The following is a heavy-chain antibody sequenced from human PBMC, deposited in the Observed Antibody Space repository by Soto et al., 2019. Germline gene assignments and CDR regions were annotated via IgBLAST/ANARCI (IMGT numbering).Heavy chain of an antibody. J-gene: IGHJ4*02. CDR2: MNPNSGNT. V-gene: IGHV1-8*01. CDR3: ARPLRVVDCSGGSCYSFSY. D-gene: IGHD2-15*01. Sequence: ASVKVSCKASGYTFTSYDINWVRQATGQGLEWMGWMNPNSGNTGYAQKFQGRVTMTRNTSISTAYMELSSLRSEDTAMYYCARPLRVVDCSGGSCYSFSYWGQGTLVTVSS. CDR1: GYTFTSYD.